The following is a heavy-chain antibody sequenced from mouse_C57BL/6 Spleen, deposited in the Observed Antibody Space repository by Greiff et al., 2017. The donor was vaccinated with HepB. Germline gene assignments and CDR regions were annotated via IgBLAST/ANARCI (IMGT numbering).Heavy chain of an antibody. D-gene: IGHD2-5*01. V-gene: IGHV10-1*01. Sequence: EVQLVESGGGLVQPKGSLKLSCAASGFSFNTYAMNWVRQAPGKGLEWVARIRSKSNNYATYYADSVKDRFTISRDDSESMLYLQMNNLKTEDTAMYYCVRHDSKYFYAMDYWGQGTSVTVSS. CDR2: IRSKSNNYAT. CDR3: VRHDSKYFYAMDY. CDR1: GFSFNTYA. J-gene: IGHJ4*01.